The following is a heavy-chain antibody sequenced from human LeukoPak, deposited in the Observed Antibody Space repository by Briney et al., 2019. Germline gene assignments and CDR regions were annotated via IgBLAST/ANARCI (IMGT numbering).Heavy chain of an antibody. V-gene: IGHV1-18*01. CDR2: ISAYNGNT. CDR1: GYTFTSYG. J-gene: IGHJ4*02. CDR3: ARDASICSGGSCFFLYYYDSSGYYPNDY. Sequence: ASVKVSCKASGYTFTSYGISWVRQAPGQGLEWMGWISAYNGNTNYAQKLQGRVTMTTDTSTSTAYMELRSLRSDDTAVYYCARDASICSGGSCFFLYYYDSSGYYPNDYWGQGTLVTVSS. D-gene: IGHD3-22*01.